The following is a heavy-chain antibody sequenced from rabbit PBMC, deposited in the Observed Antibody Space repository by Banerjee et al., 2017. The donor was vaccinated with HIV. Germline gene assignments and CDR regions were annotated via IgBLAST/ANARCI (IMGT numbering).Heavy chain of an antibody. CDR2: IYAGSSGST. CDR1: GFDFSSNA. D-gene: IGHD4-1*01. CDR3: ARDLAGVIGWNFGL. J-gene: IGHJ6*01. V-gene: IGHV1S45*01. Sequence: QEQLEESGGGLVQPEGSLTLTCKASGFDFSSNAMCWVRQAPGKRPEWIACIYAGSSGSTYYASWAKGRSTISKTSSTTVTLQMTSLTAADTATYFCARDLAGVIGWNFGLWGPGTLVTVS.